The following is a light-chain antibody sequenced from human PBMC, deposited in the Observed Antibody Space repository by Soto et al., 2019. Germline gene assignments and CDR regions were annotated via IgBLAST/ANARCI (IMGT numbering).Light chain of an antibody. CDR1: PGISRR. V-gene: IGKV1-12*02. CDR3: QQANSFPWT. CDR2: AAS. J-gene: IGKJ1*01. Sequence: DIQITQSSSSVSASVGGRGPITWRARPGISRRLAWYQQKPGKAPKLLIYAASSLQSGVPSRFSGSGSGTDFTLTISSLQPEDFATYYCQQANSFPWTFGQGTKVEIK.